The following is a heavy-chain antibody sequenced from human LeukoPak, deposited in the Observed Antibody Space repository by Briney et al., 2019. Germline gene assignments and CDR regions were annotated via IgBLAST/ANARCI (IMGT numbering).Heavy chain of an antibody. J-gene: IGHJ4*02. V-gene: IGHV3-43*02. Sequence: GGSLTLSCAASGSTFDDYSIHWVRQAPGNCLESVSLISGDGGSTYYADSVKGRFTISRDNSKNSLYLQMNSLRTEDTALYYCAKDMGGTSVYDYWGQGTLVTVSS. D-gene: IGHD4-23*01. CDR3: AKDMGGTSVYDY. CDR2: ISGDGGST. CDR1: GSTFDDYS.